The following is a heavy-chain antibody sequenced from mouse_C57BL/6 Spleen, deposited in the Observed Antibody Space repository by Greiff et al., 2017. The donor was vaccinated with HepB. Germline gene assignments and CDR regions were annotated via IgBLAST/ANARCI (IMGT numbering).Heavy chain of an antibody. CDR3: ARPDDYDQAWFAY. CDR1: GYAFTNYL. J-gene: IGHJ3*01. D-gene: IGHD2-4*01. Sequence: QVQLQQSGAELVRPGTSVKVSCKASGYAFTNYLIEWVKQRPGQGLEWIGVINPGSGGTNYNEKFKGKATLTADKSSSTAYMQLGSLTSEDSAVYFCARPDDYDQAWFAYWGQGTLVTVSA. CDR2: INPGSGGT. V-gene: IGHV1-54*01.